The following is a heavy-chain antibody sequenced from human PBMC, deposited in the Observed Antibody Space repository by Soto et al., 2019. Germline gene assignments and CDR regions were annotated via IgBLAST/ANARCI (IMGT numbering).Heavy chain of an antibody. J-gene: IGHJ4*02. V-gene: IGHV4-59*01. CDR1: GGSISSYY. CDR2: IYYSGST. CDR3: ARAPSSGWKYYFDY. D-gene: IGHD6-19*01. Sequence: PSATLSLTCTVSGGSISSYYWNWIRQPPGKGLEWIGYIYYSGSTNYNPSLKSRVTISVDTSKNQFSLKLSSVTAADTAVYYCARAPSSGWKYYFDYWGQGTLVTVSS.